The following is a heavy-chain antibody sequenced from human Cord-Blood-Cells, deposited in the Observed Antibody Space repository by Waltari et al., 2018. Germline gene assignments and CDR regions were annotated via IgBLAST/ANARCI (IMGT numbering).Heavy chain of an antibody. Sequence: QVQLQQWGAGLLKPSETLSLTCAVYGGSFSGYYWSWIRQPPGKGLEWIGEINQSGSTNYNPSLKSRVTISVDTSKNQFSLKLSSVAAADTAVYYCARVRVVGSGYYYYYYGMDVWGQGTTVTVSS. D-gene: IGHD3-22*01. V-gene: IGHV4-34*01. CDR1: GGSFSGYY. CDR2: INQSGST. CDR3: ARVRVVGSGYYYYYYGMDV. J-gene: IGHJ6*02.